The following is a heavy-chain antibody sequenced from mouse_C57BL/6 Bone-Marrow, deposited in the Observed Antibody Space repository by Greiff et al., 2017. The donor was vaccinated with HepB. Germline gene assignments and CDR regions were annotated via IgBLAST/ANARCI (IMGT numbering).Heavy chain of an antibody. CDR3: ARVIVTTLCYYAMDY. CDR1: GYTFTSYW. J-gene: IGHJ4*01. Sequence: VQLQQPGAELVKPGASVKMSCKASGYTFTSYWITWVKQRPGQGLEWIGDIYPGSGSTNYNEKFKSKATLTVDTSSITAYMQLSSLTSEDSAVYYCARVIVTTLCYYAMDYWGQGTSVTVSS. V-gene: IGHV1-55*01. CDR2: IYPGSGST. D-gene: IGHD2-5*01.